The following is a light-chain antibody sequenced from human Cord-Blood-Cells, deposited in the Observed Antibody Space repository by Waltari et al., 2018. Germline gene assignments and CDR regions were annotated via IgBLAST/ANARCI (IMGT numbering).Light chain of an antibody. J-gene: IGLJ3*02. CDR1: NIGSKR. CDR3: QVWDSSSDHPV. V-gene: IGLV3-21*04. Sequence: SYVLTQPPSVSVAPGKTAGITCRGSNIGSKRVHWYQQKPGQAPVLVIYYDSDRSSGIPERFSGSNSGNTATLTISRVEAGDEADYYCQVWDSSSDHPVFGGGTKLTVL. CDR2: YDS.